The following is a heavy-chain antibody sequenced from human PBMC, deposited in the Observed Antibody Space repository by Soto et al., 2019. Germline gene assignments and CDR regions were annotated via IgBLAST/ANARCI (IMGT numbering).Heavy chain of an antibody. D-gene: IGHD2-2*01. J-gene: IGHJ6*02. V-gene: IGHV1-69*13. CDR1: GYTFTSYG. CDR2: IIPIFGTA. Sequence: SVKVSCKASGYTFTSYGISWVRQAPGQGLEWMGGIIPIFGTANYAQKFQGRVTITADESTSTAYMELSSLRSEDTAVYYCARADCSSTSCYYYYYYGMDVWGQGTTVTVSS. CDR3: ARADCSSTSCYYYYYYGMDV.